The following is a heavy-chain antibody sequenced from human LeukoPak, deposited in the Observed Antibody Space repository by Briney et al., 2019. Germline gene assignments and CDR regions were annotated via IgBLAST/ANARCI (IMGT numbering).Heavy chain of an antibody. CDR2: INGSGGST. V-gene: IGHV3-23*01. CDR1: GFPLRNYA. D-gene: IGHD3-3*01. Sequence: GGSLRLSCAASGFPLRNYAMSWVRQAPGKGLEWVSDINGSGGSTYYANSVKGRFTISRDNSKNTLYLQMNSLRAEDTAVYYCAKSLLRPGYWGQGTLVTVSS. CDR3: AKSLLRPGY. J-gene: IGHJ4*02.